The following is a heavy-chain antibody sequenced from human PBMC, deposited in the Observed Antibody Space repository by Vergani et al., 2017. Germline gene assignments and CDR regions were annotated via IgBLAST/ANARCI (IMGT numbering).Heavy chain of an antibody. V-gene: IGHV3-66*02. CDR1: GFRVTTYY. CDR2: IKSDGRT. J-gene: IGHJ4*01. CDR3: TRSECSGTTCYGHYFDL. D-gene: IGHD2-15*01. Sequence: VQLEESGGGVVQPGRSLRVSCSASGFRVTTYYMSWVRQAPGKGLEWVSVIKSDGRTSYAESVRGRFTISRDTSRNAVYLQMNILRVEDTGVYYCTRSECSGTTCYGHYFDLWGHGILVTVSS.